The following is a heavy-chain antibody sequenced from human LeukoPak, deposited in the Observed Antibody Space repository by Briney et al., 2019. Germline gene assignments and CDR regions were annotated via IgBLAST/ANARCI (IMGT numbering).Heavy chain of an antibody. V-gene: IGHV3-30*04. J-gene: IGHJ3*02. Sequence: GSLRLSCAASGFTFSSYAMHWVRQAPGKGLEWVAVISYDGSNKYYADSVKGRFTISRDNSKNTLYLQMNSLRAEDTAVYYCARVVYYYDLYGAFDIWGQGTMVTVSS. D-gene: IGHD3-22*01. CDR2: ISYDGSNK. CDR1: GFTFSSYA. CDR3: ARVVYYYDLYGAFDI.